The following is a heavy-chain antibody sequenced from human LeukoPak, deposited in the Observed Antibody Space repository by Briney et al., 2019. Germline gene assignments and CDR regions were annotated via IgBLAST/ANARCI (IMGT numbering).Heavy chain of an antibody. V-gene: IGHV4-34*01. D-gene: IGHD3-22*01. J-gene: IGHJ3*02. CDR2: INHSGST. CDR1: GGSFSGYY. Sequence: PSETLSLTCAVYGGSFSGYYWSWIRQPPGKGLEWIGEINHSGSTNYNPSLKSRVTISVDTSKNQFSLKLSSVTAADTAVYYCARRRYYYDSSGYYYSHDAFDIWGQGTMVTVSS. CDR3: ARRRYYYDSSGYYYSHDAFDI.